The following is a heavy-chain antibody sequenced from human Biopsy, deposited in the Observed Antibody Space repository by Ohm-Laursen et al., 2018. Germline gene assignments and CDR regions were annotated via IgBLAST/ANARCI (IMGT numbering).Heavy chain of an antibody. Sequence: GSSVKVSCQASGYTFTTYYIHWARQAPGQGLEWMGIINPSGNSTAYTQNFQGRVTMTWDTSTSTVHMELSSLRFEDTAVYYCALASFDYWGQGTLVTVSS. CDR3: ALASFDY. J-gene: IGHJ4*02. V-gene: IGHV1-46*01. CDR1: GYTFTTYY. CDR2: INPSGNST.